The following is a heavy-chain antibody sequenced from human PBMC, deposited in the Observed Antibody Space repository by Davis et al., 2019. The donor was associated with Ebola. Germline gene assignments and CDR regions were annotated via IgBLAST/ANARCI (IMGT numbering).Heavy chain of an antibody. D-gene: IGHD5-12*01. CDR2: TNHRGRT. Sequence: PGGSLRLSCDIYGGSLSAYYWTWIRQSPGKGLEWIGDTNHRGRTNYKSSLQSRVTISADTSNNRVALRLTSVTAADTAVYFCASFGYTSSATELWGQGTLVSVSS. CDR1: GGSLSAYY. J-gene: IGHJ4*02. V-gene: IGHV4-34*01. CDR3: ASFGYTSSATEL.